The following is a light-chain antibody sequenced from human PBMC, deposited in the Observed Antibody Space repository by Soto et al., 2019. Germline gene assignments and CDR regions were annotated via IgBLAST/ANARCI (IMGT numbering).Light chain of an antibody. Sequence: DIVLTQSPLSLPVTPGEPASISCRSSQSLLHRNGYNYLDWYLQKPGQSPQLLIYLGSNRASGVPDRFSGSGSGTDFTLKISRLEAEDVGIYYSMPALQTTLSFGGGTKVELK. CDR1: QSLLHRNGYNY. CDR2: LGS. V-gene: IGKV2-28*01. J-gene: IGKJ4*01. CDR3: MPALQTTLS.